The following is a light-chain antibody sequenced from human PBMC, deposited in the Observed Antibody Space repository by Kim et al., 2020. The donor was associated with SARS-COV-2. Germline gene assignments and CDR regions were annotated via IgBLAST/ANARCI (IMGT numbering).Light chain of an antibody. CDR2: GAS. CDR1: QSVSSN. V-gene: IGKV3-15*01. CDR3: QQYKNWPPT. Sequence: EIVMTQSPATLSVSPGERATLSCRASQSVSSNLAWYQRKPGQAPRLLIYGASTRATGIPARCSGSGSGTEFTLTISSLQSEDFAVYYCQQYKNWPPTFGPGTKVDIK. J-gene: IGKJ3*01.